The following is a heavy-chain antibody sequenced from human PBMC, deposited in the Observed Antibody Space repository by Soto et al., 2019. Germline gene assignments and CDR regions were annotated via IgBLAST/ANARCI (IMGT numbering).Heavy chain of an antibody. CDR3: ARDHSGSYYVNYFDY. CDR2: ISYDGSNK. Sequence: GGSLRLSCAASGFTFSSYAMHWVRQAPGKGLEWVAVISYDGSNKYYADSVKGRFTISRDNSKNTLYLQMNSLRAEDTAVYYCARDHSGSYYVNYFDYWGQGTLVTVSS. V-gene: IGHV3-30-3*01. CDR1: GFTFSSYA. D-gene: IGHD1-26*01. J-gene: IGHJ4*02.